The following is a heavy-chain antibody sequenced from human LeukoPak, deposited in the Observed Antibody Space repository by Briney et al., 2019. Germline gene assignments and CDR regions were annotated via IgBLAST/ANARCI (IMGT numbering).Heavy chain of an antibody. CDR3: ARSYYGSGRYGPQFDY. J-gene: IGHJ4*02. CDR1: GGSFCGYY. CDR2: IKHSVGT. D-gene: IGHD3-10*01. Sequence: PETLSLTRALYGGSFCGYYSSAVPHPPEEGVGWGGEIKHSVGTNYNTSPKSRVTISVDTSKDQFSLKLSSVTAADTAVYYCARSYYGSGRYGPQFDYWGQGTLVTVSS. V-gene: IGHV4-34*01.